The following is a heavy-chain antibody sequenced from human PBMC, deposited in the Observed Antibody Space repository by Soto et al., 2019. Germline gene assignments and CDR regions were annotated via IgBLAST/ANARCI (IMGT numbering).Heavy chain of an antibody. Sequence: SETLSLTCTVSGGSISSGDYYWSSIRQPPGKGLEWIGYIYYSGSTYYNPSLKSRVTISVDTSKNQFSLKLSSVTAADTAVYYCARATGGYDWTFDYWGQGTLVTVSS. CDR1: GGSISSGDYY. CDR3: ARATGGYDWTFDY. D-gene: IGHD5-12*01. V-gene: IGHV4-30-4*01. J-gene: IGHJ4*02. CDR2: IYYSGST.